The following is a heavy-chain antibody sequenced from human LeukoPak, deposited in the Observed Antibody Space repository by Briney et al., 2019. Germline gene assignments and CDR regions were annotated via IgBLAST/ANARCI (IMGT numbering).Heavy chain of an antibody. J-gene: IGHJ4*02. CDR3: ARRIAAARGTFDY. Sequence: SETLSLTCTVSGGSISSSSYYWGWIRQPPGKGLEWIGSIYYSGSTYYNPSLKSRVTITVDTSKNQFSLKLSSVTAADTAAYYCARRIAAARGTFDYWGQGTLVTVSS. D-gene: IGHD6-13*01. CDR1: GGSISSSSYY. CDR2: IYYSGST. V-gene: IGHV4-39*01.